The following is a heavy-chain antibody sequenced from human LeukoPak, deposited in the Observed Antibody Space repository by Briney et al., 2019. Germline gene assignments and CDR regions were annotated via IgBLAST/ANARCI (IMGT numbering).Heavy chain of an antibody. J-gene: IGHJ6*03. V-gene: IGHV1-2*02. CDR1: GYAFTGYY. Sequence: GASVKVSCKASGYAFTGYYMHWVRQAPGQGLEWMGWINPNSGRTNYAQKFQGRVTMTGDTSISTAYMELSRLRSDDTAVYYCARGRPTYYMDVWGKGTTVTVSS. CDR3: ARGRPTYYMDV. CDR2: INPNSGRT.